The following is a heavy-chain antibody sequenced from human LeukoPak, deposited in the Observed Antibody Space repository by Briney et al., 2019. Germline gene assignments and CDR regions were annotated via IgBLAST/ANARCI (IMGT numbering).Heavy chain of an antibody. V-gene: IGHV3-23*01. CDR1: GFIFNNYA. Sequence: GGSLRLSCAASGFIFNNYAMSWVRQAPGKGLEWVSAMRGSGGSTYYADSVKSRFTISRDTFKNTLYLQLNRLRAEDTAVYYCAKVHTDYTSSWSPANFDSWGQGTLVTVSS. D-gene: IGHD6-13*01. J-gene: IGHJ4*02. CDR2: MRGSGGST. CDR3: AKVHTDYTSSWSPANFDS.